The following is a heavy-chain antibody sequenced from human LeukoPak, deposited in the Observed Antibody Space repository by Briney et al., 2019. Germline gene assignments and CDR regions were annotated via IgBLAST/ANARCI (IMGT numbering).Heavy chain of an antibody. J-gene: IGHJ6*04. D-gene: IGHD3-10*02. Sequence: GGSLRLSCAASGFTFSSYEMNWVRQAPGKGLEWVSYISSSGSTIYYADSVKGRFTISRDNAKNSLYLQMDSLRAEDTAVYYCAELGITMIGGVWGRGTTVTISS. CDR1: GFTFSSYE. CDR3: AELGITMIGGV. CDR2: ISSSGSTI. V-gene: IGHV3-48*03.